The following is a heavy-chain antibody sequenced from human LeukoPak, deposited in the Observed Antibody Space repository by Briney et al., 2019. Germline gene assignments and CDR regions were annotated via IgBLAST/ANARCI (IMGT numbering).Heavy chain of an antibody. J-gene: IGHJ4*02. CDR1: VGTFSSYA. Sequence: ASVKVSCKASVGTFSSYAISWVRQAPGQGLEWMGGIIPIFDTANYAQKSQGRVTITTDESTSTAYMELSSLRPEDTAVYYCAIWLGYCGGDCYSLSYWGQGTLVTVSS. V-gene: IGHV1-69*05. CDR3: AIWLGYCGGDCYSLSY. CDR2: IIPIFDTA. D-gene: IGHD2-21*02.